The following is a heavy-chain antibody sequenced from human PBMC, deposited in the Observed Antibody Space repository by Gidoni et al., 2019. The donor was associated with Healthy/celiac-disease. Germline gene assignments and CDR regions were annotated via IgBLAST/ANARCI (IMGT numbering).Heavy chain of an antibody. J-gene: IGHJ6*02. CDR3: ARAGIRGVIYYYYGMDV. V-gene: IGHV4-38-2*01. CDR1: GYSISSGYY. D-gene: IGHD3-10*01. Sequence: QVQLQESGPGLVKPSETLSLTCAVSGYSISSGYYWGWIRQPPGKGLEWIGSIYHSGSTYYNPSLKSRVTISVDTSKNQFSLKLSSVTAADTAVYYCARAGIRGVIYYYYGMDVWGQGTTVTVSS. CDR2: IYHSGST.